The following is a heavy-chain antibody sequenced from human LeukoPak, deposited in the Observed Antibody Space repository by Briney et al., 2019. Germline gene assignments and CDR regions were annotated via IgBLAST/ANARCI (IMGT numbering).Heavy chain of an antibody. J-gene: IGHJ3*01. CDR2: IIPIFGTA. Sequence: SVKLSCKSSGGTFSSYAISWLRQGPGQGLEWMGRIIPIFGTANYAQKFQGRVTITTDECTSTAYMELSSLRSEDTAVYYCTSDVVPAAIVYAFDVWGQGTMVTVSS. CDR1: GGTFSSYA. V-gene: IGHV1-69*05. D-gene: IGHD2-2*02. CDR3: TSDVVPAAIVYAFDV.